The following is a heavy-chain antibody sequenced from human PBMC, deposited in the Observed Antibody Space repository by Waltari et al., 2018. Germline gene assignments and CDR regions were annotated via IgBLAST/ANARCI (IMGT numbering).Heavy chain of an antibody. Sequence: QVQLAQSGAEVKSPGSSVTISCKASGLPIRGYRSSWVGQAHGQGVEWMGGFIPLSGSQIYTQKFQGRLTITADGSTRTTVMELRNLRYEDTAVYFCARGYRYASSERFYLDYWGQGTPVIVSS. CDR1: GLPIRGYR. D-gene: IGHD3-16*02. V-gene: IGHV1-69*12. CDR2: FIPLSGSQ. CDR3: ARGYRYASSERFYLDY. J-gene: IGHJ4*02.